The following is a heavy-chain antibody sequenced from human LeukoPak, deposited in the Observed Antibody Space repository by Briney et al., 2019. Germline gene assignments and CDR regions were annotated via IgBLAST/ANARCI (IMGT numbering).Heavy chain of an antibody. J-gene: IGHJ4*02. D-gene: IGHD3-9*01. Sequence: ASVKVSCKASGYTFTSYYMHWVRQAPGQGLEWMGIINPSGGSRSYAQKFQGRVTMTRDTSTSTVYMELSSLRSEDTAVYYCARDYDILTGRGPFDYWGQGILVTVSS. V-gene: IGHV1-46*01. CDR2: INPSGGSR. CDR3: ARDYDILTGRGPFDY. CDR1: GYTFTSYY.